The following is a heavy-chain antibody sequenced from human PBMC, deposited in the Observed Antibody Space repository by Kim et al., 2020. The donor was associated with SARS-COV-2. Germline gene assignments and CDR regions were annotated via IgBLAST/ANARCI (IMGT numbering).Heavy chain of an antibody. CDR1: GGSINTKY. CDR2: INHNGDA. D-gene: IGHD3-10*01. J-gene: IGHJ4*02. Sequence: SETLSLTCTVSGGSINTKYWSWIRQSPGKGLEWIGYINHNGDAKYNPSLKSRVTISIDTSNNQFSLRLKSVTTADAAVYYCAREVSKGVSSDRFGYFFDSWGQGSLVTVSS. V-gene: IGHV4-59*01. CDR3: AREVSKGVSSDRFGYFFDS.